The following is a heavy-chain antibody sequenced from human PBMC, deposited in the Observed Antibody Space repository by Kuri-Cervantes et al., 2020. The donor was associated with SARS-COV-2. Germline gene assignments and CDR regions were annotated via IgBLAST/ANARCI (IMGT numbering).Heavy chain of an antibody. D-gene: IGHD3-22*01. CDR1: GGSVSSGSYY. J-gene: IGHJ4*02. Sequence: SETLSLTCTVSGGSVSSGSYYWSWIRQPPGKGLEWIGYIYHSGNTYYNPSLKSRLTISVERSRNQFSLNLRSVTAADTAVYYCARVLHNYYDSSGYYHFDYWGQGTLVTVSS. V-gene: IGHV4-61*01. CDR3: ARVLHNYYDSSGYYHFDY. CDR2: IYHSGNT.